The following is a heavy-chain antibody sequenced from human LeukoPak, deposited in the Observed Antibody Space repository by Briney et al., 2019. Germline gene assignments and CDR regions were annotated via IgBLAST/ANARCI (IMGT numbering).Heavy chain of an antibody. Sequence: GESLKISCKGPGYTFTSYWIGWVRQMPGKGLEWMGIIYPGDSESKYNPSLQGQVTISADKSISTAYLQWSNLKASDTAIYYCARIEGSTFDYWGQGTLVTVSS. CDR2: IYPGDSES. V-gene: IGHV5-51*01. CDR3: ARIEGSTFDY. J-gene: IGHJ4*02. CDR1: GYTFTSYW.